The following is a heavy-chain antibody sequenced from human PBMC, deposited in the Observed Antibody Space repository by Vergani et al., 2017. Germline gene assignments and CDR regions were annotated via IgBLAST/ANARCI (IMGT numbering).Heavy chain of an antibody. V-gene: IGHV3-11*05. D-gene: IGHD3-3*01. CDR3: AGEREGIWSEGAYYYYYGMDV. CDR2: ISSSSSYT. J-gene: IGHJ6*02. Sequence: QVQLVESGGGLVKPGGSLRLSCAASGFTFSDYYMSWIRQAPGKGLEWVSYISSSSSYTNYADSVKGRFTISRDKAKNSLYLQMNSRRAEDTAVYYGAGEREGIWSEGAYYYYYGMDVWGQGP. CDR1: GFTFSDYY.